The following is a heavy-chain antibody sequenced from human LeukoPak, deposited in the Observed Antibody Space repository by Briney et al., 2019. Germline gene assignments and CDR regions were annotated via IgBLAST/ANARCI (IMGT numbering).Heavy chain of an antibody. CDR3: AKATGVVSGNYSAY. Sequence: PGGSLRLSCAASGFTFNSYAMSWVRQAPGKGLEWASAISGSGRYTYFADSVKGRFTISRDNSKNTVYLQMSSLKSKATAVYYFAKATGVVSGNYSAYWGQGTLVTVSS. CDR2: ISGSGRYT. V-gene: IGHV3-23*01. CDR1: GFTFNSYA. D-gene: IGHD3-22*01. J-gene: IGHJ4*02.